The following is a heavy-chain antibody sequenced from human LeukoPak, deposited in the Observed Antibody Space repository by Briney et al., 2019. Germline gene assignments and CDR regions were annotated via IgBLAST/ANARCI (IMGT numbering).Heavy chain of an antibody. Sequence: PGGSLRLSCAASGFTFSSYWMHWVRQAPGKGLVWVSRINSDGSSTSYADSVKGRSTISRDNAKNTLYLQMNSLRAEDTAVYYCARTHDTYAFDIWGQGTMVTVSS. V-gene: IGHV3-74*01. J-gene: IGHJ3*02. D-gene: IGHD1-1*01. CDR1: GFTFSSYW. CDR2: INSDGSST. CDR3: ARTHDTYAFDI.